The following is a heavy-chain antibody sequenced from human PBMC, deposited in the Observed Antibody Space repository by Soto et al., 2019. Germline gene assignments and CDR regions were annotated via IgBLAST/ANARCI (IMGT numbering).Heavy chain of an antibody. D-gene: IGHD3-10*01. V-gene: IGHV1-2*04. J-gene: IGHJ3*02. Sequence: GASVKVSCKASGYTFTGYYMHWVRQAPGQGLEWMGWINPNSGGTNYAQKFQGWVTMTRDTSISTAYMELSRLRSDDTAVYYCAKTFKTRGGYHDAFDIWGQGTMAT. CDR2: INPNSGGT. CDR1: GYTFTGYY. CDR3: AKTFKTRGGYHDAFDI.